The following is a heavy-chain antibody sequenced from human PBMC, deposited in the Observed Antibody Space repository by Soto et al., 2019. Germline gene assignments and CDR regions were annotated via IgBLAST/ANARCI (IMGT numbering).Heavy chain of an antibody. CDR3: TTDRDIWLRDY. J-gene: IGHJ4*02. V-gene: IGHV3-15*01. CDR1: GFTFSNAW. D-gene: IGHD5-12*01. Sequence: GGSLRLSCAASGFTFSNAWMSWVRQAPGKGLEWVGRINSKTDGGTTDYAEPVKGRFTITSDDSKNTLYLQMNSQKTEDSAVDYCTTDRDIWLRDYWGQGTLVTVSS. CDR2: INSKTDGGTT.